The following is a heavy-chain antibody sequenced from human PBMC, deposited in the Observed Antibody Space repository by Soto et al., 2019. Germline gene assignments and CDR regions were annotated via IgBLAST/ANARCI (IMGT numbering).Heavy chain of an antibody. D-gene: IGHD5-18*01. CDR3: ARMDTPMVLDY. Sequence: PGGSLRLSCAASGFSFSSYGMHWVRQAPGKGLEWVAVIWYDGSNEYYADSVKGRFTISRENSKNTLYLQMNSLRAEDTAVYHCARMDTPMVLDYWGQGTLVTVSS. V-gene: IGHV3-33*01. CDR2: IWYDGSNE. CDR1: GFSFSSYG. J-gene: IGHJ4*02.